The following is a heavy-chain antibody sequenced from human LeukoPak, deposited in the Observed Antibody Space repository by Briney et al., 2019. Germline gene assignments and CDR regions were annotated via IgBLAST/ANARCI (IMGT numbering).Heavy chain of an antibody. CDR3: ARGSRSIYDILTGPLDY. J-gene: IGHJ4*02. D-gene: IGHD3-9*01. CDR2: IIPIFGTA. Sequence: SVKVSCKASGGTFTSYAISWVRQAPGQGLEWMGGIIPIFGTANYAQKFQGRVTITTDESTSTAYMELSSLRSEDTAVYYCARGSRSIYDILTGPLDYWGQGTLVTVSS. V-gene: IGHV1-69*05. CDR1: GGTFTSYA.